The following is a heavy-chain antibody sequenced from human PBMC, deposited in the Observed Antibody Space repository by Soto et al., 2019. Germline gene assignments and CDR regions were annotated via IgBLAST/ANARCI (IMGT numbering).Heavy chain of an antibody. J-gene: IGHJ4*02. CDR3: TRGPRPISTGTGAY. D-gene: IGHD3-10*01. Sequence: GGSPRLSCAASGFIFKMYLMHWVRQSPGKGLVWNSRIYNDGTYSDYADSVRGRFTISRDNVNDTLYLQMNNLRAEDSGLYYCTRGPRPISTGTGAYWGQGTQVTVS. CDR2: IYNDGTYS. V-gene: IGHV3-74*01. CDR1: GFIFKMYL.